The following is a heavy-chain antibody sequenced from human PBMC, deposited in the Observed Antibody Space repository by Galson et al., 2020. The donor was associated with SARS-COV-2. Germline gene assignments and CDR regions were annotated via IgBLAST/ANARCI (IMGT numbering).Heavy chain of an antibody. Sequence: SQTLSLTCTVPGGSISGYYWNWIRQPAGKGLEWIGRIYSSGNTNYNPSLKSRVIMSVDTSKNQFSLRLSSVTAGDTAVYYCARNIPFDYWGQGTLVTVSS. V-gene: IGHV4-4*07. CDR1: GGSISGYY. D-gene: IGHD2-21*01. J-gene: IGHJ4*02. CDR2: IYSSGNT. CDR3: ARNIPFDY.